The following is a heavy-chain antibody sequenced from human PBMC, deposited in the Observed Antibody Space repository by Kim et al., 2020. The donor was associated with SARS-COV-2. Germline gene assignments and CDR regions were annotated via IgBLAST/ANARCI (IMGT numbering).Heavy chain of an antibody. D-gene: IGHD2-15*01. CDR2: ISYDGSNK. Sequence: GSLRLSCAASGFTFSSYGMHWVRQAPGKGLEWVAVISYDGSNKYYADSVKGRFTISRDNSKNTLYLQMNSLRAEDTAVYYCAKVRGGYCSGGSCLNYYYGMDVWGQGTTVTVSS. CDR3: AKVRGGYCSGGSCLNYYYGMDV. CDR1: GFTFSSYG. V-gene: IGHV3-30*18. J-gene: IGHJ6*02.